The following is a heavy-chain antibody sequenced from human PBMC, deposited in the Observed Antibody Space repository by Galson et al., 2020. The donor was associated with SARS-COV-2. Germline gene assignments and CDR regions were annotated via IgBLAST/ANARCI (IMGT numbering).Heavy chain of an antibody. CDR2: IWYDGSNK. D-gene: IGHD3-22*01. CDR3: ARDHNNYYDSSGYYYVFYYYGMDV. CDR1: GFTFSSYG. Sequence: SLRLSCAASGFTFSSYGMHWVRQAPGKGLEWVAVIWYDGSNKYYADSVKGRFTISRDNSKNTLYLQMNSLRAEDTAVYYCARDHNNYYDSSGYYYVFYYYGMDVWGQGTTVTVSS. V-gene: IGHV3-33*01. J-gene: IGHJ6*02.